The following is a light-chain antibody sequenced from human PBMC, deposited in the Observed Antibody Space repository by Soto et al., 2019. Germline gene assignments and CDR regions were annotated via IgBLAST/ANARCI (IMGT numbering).Light chain of an antibody. CDR2: GAS. Sequence: EIVLTQSPGTLSLSPGQRATLSCRASQSVTSNFLAWYQQKPGQAPRLLIYGASSRATGIPDRFRGSGSGTEFTLTISSLRSEDSAIYYCQQYFEWPPMTFGQGTKV. CDR3: QQYFEWPPMT. CDR1: QSVTSNF. V-gene: IGKV3-20*01. J-gene: IGKJ1*01.